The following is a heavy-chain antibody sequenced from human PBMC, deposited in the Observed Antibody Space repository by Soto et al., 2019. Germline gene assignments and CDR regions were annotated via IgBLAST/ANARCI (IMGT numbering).Heavy chain of an antibody. D-gene: IGHD6-13*01. V-gene: IGHV1-69*12. Sequence: QVHLVQSGAEVKKPGSSVKVSCKAPGGTFSNHAINWVRQAPGQGLEWMGRIIPIFTTTNYAQKFQGRVSMTADESTPSAYTELSSLKHDDTAVYYCAREVAADGTFREDVFDIWGQGTLVTVSS. CDR3: AREVAADGTFREDVFDI. CDR2: IIPIFTTT. CDR1: GGTFSNHA. J-gene: IGHJ3*02.